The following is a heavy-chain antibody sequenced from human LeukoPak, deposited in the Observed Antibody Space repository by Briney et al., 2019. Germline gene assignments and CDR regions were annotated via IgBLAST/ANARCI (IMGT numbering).Heavy chain of an antibody. CDR1: GGSFSGYY. CDR2: INHSGST. V-gene: IGHV4-34*01. J-gene: IGHJ4*02. CDR3: ARGRLYDFWSGYSGYFDY. D-gene: IGHD3-3*01. Sequence: SETLSLTCAVYGGSFSGYYWSWIRQPPGKGLEWIGEINHSGSTNYNPSLKSRVTISVDTSKNQFSLKLSSVTAADTAVYYCARGRLYDFWSGYSGYFDYWGQGTLVTVSS.